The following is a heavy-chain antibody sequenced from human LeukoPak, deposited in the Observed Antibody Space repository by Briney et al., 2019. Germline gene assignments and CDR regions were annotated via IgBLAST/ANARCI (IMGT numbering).Heavy chain of an antibody. Sequence: GSLRLSCAASGFTFSNSAMTWVRQAPGKGLEWVSAISTSGSDTIYTDSVKDRFTISRDNSKNTLYLQMNSLRAEDTAVYYCAKGGNYAPLDYWGQGTLVTVSS. J-gene: IGHJ4*02. CDR3: AKGGNYAPLDY. CDR2: ISTSGSDT. V-gene: IGHV3-23*01. CDR1: GFTFSNSA. D-gene: IGHD1-7*01.